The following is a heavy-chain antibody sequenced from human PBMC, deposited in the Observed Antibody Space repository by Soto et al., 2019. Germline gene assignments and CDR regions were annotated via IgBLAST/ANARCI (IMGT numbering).Heavy chain of an antibody. CDR3: VRGYEATIYYYFDY. V-gene: IGHV3-11*01. Sequence: WGSLRLSCAASGFTFSDYYMSWIRQAPGKGLEWVSYISSSGSTIYYADSVKGRFTISRDNAKNSLYLQMNSLRAEDTAVYYCVRGYEATIYYYFDYWGQGTLVTVS. D-gene: IGHD5-12*01. CDR2: ISSSGSTI. J-gene: IGHJ4*02. CDR1: GFTFSDYY.